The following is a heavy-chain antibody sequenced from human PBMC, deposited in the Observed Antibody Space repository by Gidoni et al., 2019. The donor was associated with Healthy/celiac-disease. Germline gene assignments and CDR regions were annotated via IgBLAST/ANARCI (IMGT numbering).Heavy chain of an antibody. CDR3: AKDREVPAVWYYFDY. CDR1: GFTFSSYA. V-gene: IGHV3-23*01. CDR2: ISGSVCST. D-gene: IGHD2-2*01. Sequence: EVQLLESGGGLVQPGRSLRLSGAASGFTFSSYAMRWVRQAPGKGLEWVSAISGSVCSTYYADSVKGRFTISRDNSKNTLYLEMNSLRAEDTAVYYCAKDREVPAVWYYFDYWGQGALVTVSS. J-gene: IGHJ4*02.